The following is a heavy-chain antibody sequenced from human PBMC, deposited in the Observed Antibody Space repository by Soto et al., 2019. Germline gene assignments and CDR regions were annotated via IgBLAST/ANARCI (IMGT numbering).Heavy chain of an antibody. V-gene: IGHV4-39*01. D-gene: IGHD3-9*01. J-gene: IGHJ6*02. CDR1: GGSISSSSYY. CDR3: ARHGEIGTYDILTGSLEYYYYGMDV. Sequence: SETLSLTCTVSGGSISSSSYYWGWIRQPPGKGLEWIGSIYYSGSTYYNPSLKSRVTISVDTSKNQFSLKLSSVTAADTAVYYCARHGEIGTYDILTGSLEYYYYGMDVRGQGTTVTVSS. CDR2: IYYSGST.